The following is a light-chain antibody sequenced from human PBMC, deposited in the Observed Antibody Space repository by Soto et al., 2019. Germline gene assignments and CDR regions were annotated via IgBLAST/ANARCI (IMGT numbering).Light chain of an antibody. CDR3: QQYSDWPLT. J-gene: IGKJ4*01. CDR2: GAS. CDR1: QTVRNSN. Sequence: EIVLTQSPATLSLSPGERATLSCRASQTVRNSNLAWYQQKPGQAPRLLIYGASTWATGIPTRFNGSGSGTEFTLTIRSQQSEDFSVYYCQQYSDWPLTFGGGPKVEI. V-gene: IGKV3-15*01.